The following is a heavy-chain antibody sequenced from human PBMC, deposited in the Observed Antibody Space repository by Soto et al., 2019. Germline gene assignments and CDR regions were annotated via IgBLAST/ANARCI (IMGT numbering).Heavy chain of an antibody. J-gene: IGHJ5*02. V-gene: IGHV1-2*02. D-gene: IGHD3-22*01. CDR1: GYSFTGHY. CDR3: ARTSMIVVVMNWFDP. Sequence: GASVKVSCKASGYSFTGHYIHWVRQAPEQGPEWMGEIGPESGATRYAQKFQGRVTMTRDTSISTAYMELSRLRSDDTAVYYCARTSMIVVVMNWFDPWGQGTLVTVSS. CDR2: IGPESGAT.